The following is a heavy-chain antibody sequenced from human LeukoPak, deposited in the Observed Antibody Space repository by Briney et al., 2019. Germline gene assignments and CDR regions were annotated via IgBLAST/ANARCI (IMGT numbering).Heavy chain of an antibody. Sequence: GGSLRLSCAASGFTFSSYAMNWVRQTPGMGLEWVSAISGSGGSTYYADSVKGRFTISRDNSKNTLYLQMNSLRAEDTAVYYCAKADDYYDFWRHPYWGQGTLVTVSS. CDR3: AKADDYYDFWRHPY. CDR1: GFTFSSYA. V-gene: IGHV3-23*01. D-gene: IGHD3-3*01. J-gene: IGHJ4*02. CDR2: ISGSGGST.